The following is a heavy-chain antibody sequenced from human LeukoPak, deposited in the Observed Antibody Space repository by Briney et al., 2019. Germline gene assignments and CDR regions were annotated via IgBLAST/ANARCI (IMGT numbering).Heavy chain of an antibody. CDR1: GFSFDDYA. Sequence: PGGSLRLSCAASGFSFDDYAIHWVRQAPGKGLEWVSLISWDGGTTYYADSVKGRFTISRDNSKDSLYLQMNSLRGEDTAFYYCTTHPDYSRSIYNMDVWGKGTPATVSS. CDR3: TTHPDYSRSIYNMDV. V-gene: IGHV3-43D*04. D-gene: IGHD6-13*01. J-gene: IGHJ6*03. CDR2: ISWDGGTT.